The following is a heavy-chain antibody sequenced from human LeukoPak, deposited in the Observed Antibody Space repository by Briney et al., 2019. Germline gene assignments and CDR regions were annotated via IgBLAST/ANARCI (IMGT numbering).Heavy chain of an antibody. D-gene: IGHD4-23*01. J-gene: IGHJ4*02. CDR2: IASDGSST. V-gene: IGHV3-74*01. CDR3: ARGRPHGNDY. Sequence: QPGGSLRLSCAASGFTFSSYWMNWVRHAPGKGLVWVLRIASDGSSTTYADSVKGRFSISRDNAKNTLYLQMNSLRVEDTAVYYCARGRPHGNDYWGQGTLVTVSS. CDR1: GFTFSSYW.